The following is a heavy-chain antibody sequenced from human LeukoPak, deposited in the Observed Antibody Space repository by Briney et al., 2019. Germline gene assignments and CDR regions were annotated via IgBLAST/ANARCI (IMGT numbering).Heavy chain of an antibody. CDR3: ARDPYGDNHYYYYYMDV. CDR1: GYTFTGYY. CDR2: INPNSGGT. J-gene: IGHJ6*03. V-gene: IGHV1-2*02. Sequence: ASVKDSCKASGYTFTGYYMHWVRQAPGQGLEWMGWINPNSGGTNYAQKFQGRVTMTRDTSISTAYMELNRLRSDDTAVYYCARDPYGDNHYYYYYMDVWGKGTTVTVSS. D-gene: IGHD4-17*01.